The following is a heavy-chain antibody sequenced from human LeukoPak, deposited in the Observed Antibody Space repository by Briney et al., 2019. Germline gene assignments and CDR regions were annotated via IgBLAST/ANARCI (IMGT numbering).Heavy chain of an antibody. J-gene: IGHJ4*02. V-gene: IGHV3-23*01. Sequence: AGGSLRLSCAASGFTVSSNYMSWVRQAPGKGLEWVSVISGSGGSTYYADSVKGRFTISRDNSKNTLYLQMNSLRAEDTAVYYCAKSITMIVVADTHWGQGTLVTVSS. CDR3: AKSITMIVVADTH. CDR2: ISGSGGST. CDR1: GFTVSSNY. D-gene: IGHD3-22*01.